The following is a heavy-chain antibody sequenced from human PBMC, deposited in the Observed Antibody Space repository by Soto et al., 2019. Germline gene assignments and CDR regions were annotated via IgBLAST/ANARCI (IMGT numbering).Heavy chain of an antibody. CDR2: IIPIFGTA. V-gene: IGHV1-69*01. Sequence: QVQLVQSGAEVKKPGSSVKVSCKASGGTFSSYAISWVRQAPGQELEWMGGIIPIFGTANYAQKFQGRVTITADESTSTTYRELSSLRSEDTAVYYCARGGYSYGYLSSPDVWGQGTTVTVSS. D-gene: IGHD5-18*01. J-gene: IGHJ6*02. CDR1: GGTFSSYA. CDR3: ARGGYSYGYLSSPDV.